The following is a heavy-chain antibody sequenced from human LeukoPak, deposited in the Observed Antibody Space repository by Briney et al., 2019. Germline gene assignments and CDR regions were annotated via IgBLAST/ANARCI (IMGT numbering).Heavy chain of an antibody. CDR2: INPNSGGT. Sequence: GASVQVSCQASGYTFTGYYLHWVRQAPGQGLEWMGWINPNSGGTNYAQKFQGRVTMTRDTPISTAYMELSRLKSDDTAVYYCARGQLEIDSSGTFDYWGQGTLVTVSP. D-gene: IGHD6-19*01. V-gene: IGHV1-2*02. CDR3: ARGQLEIDSSGTFDY. J-gene: IGHJ4*02. CDR1: GYTFTGYY.